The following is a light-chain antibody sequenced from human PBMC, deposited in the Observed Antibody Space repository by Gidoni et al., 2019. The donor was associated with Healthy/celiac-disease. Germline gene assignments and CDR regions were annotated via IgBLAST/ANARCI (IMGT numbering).Light chain of an antibody. CDR3: SSYAGSNNLL. CDR2: EVS. V-gene: IGLV2-8*01. J-gene: IGLJ1*01. Sequence: QSALTQPPSASGSPGQSVTISCTGTSSDVGGYNYVSWYQQHPGKAPKLMIYEVSKRPSGVPDRFSGYKSGNMASLTVSGLQAEDEADYYCSSYAGSNNLLFGTGTKVTVL. CDR1: SSDVGGYNY.